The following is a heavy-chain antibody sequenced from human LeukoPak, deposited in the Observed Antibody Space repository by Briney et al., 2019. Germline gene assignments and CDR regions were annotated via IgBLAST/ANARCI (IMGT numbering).Heavy chain of an antibody. CDR1: GFTFSSYW. D-gene: IGHD5-24*01. CDR2: IKTDGTST. Sequence: GGSLRLSCAASGFTFSSYWMHWVRQGPGKGLVWVSRIKTDGTSTNYADSVKGRFTISRDNAKNTLYLQMNSLRVEDTAVYYCARATPQRYCDFDVWGQGTMVTVSS. V-gene: IGHV3-74*01. CDR3: ARATPQRYCDFDV. J-gene: IGHJ3*01.